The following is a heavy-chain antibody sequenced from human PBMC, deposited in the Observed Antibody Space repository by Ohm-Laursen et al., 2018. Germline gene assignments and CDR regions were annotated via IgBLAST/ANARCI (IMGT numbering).Heavy chain of an antibody. D-gene: IGHD3-22*01. CDR1: GFTYSGYA. J-gene: IGHJ6*02. V-gene: IGHV3-23*01. CDR3: ASYDSSGYNDYYYYGMDV. Sequence: SLRLSCAASGFTYSGYAMSWVRQAPGKGLEWVSAISGSGGSTYYADSVQGRFTISRDKSKNTLYLRTNNLRAEDTAVYYCASYDSSGYNDYYYYGMDVWGQGTTVTVSS. CDR2: ISGSGGST.